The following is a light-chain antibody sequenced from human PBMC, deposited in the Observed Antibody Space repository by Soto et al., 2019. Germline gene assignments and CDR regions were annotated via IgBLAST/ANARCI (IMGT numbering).Light chain of an antibody. J-gene: IGLJ2*01. V-gene: IGLV2-14*03. CDR2: DVS. CDR3: SSYTSRSTSVL. CDR1: SSDVGNYNY. Sequence: QSVLTQPASLSGSPGQSITVSCTGTSSDVGNYNYVSWYQQHPGKAPKLIIYDVSNRPSGVSNRFSGSKSGNTASLTISGLQAEDEADYYCSSYTSRSTSVLFGGGTQLTVL.